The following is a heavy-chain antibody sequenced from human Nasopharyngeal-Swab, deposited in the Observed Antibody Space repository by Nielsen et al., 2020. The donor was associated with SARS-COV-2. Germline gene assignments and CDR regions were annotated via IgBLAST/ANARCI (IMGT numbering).Heavy chain of an antibody. CDR2: IYYSGST. V-gene: IGHV4-39*01. Sequence: SETLSLTCTVSGGSISSSSYYWGWIRQPPGKGLEWIGNIYYSGSTYYNPSLKSRVTISVDTSKNQFSLKLSSVTAADTAVYYCARGYYDILTGWMGYFQHWGQGTQVTVSS. CDR3: ARGYYDILTGWMGYFQH. CDR1: GGSISSSSYY. J-gene: IGHJ1*01. D-gene: IGHD3-9*01.